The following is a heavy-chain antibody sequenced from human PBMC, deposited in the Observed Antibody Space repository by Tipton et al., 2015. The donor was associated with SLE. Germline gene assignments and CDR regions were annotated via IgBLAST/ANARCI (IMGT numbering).Heavy chain of an antibody. J-gene: IGHJ4*02. CDR2: IRYDGSNK. Sequence: SLRLSCAASGFTFSSYGMHWVRQAPGKGLEWGAFIRYDGSNKYYADSVKGRFTISRDNSKNTLYLQMNSLRAEDTAVYYCAKVWGYDWADYFDYWGQGTLVTVSS. CDR3: AKVWGYDWADYFDY. V-gene: IGHV3-30*02. D-gene: IGHD5-12*01. CDR1: GFTFSSYG.